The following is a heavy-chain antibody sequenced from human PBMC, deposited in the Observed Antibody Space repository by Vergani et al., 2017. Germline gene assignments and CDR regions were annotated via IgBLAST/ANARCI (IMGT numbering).Heavy chain of an antibody. D-gene: IGHD6-19*01. CDR1: GGSMSGYY. CDR3: ASDTHSGQRADR. J-gene: IGHJ5*02. Sequence: QVRLQESGPGLVKPSETLSLTCSVSGGSMSGYYWSWIRQPPGKELEWIGYIYYSGSTYYNPSLKSRVTISVDTSKNQFSLTLTSVTAADTAVYYCASDTHSGQRADRWGQGILVTVTS. CDR2: IYYSGST. V-gene: IGHV4-59*01.